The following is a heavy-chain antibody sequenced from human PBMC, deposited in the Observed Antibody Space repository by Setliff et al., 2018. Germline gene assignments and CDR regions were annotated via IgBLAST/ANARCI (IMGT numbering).Heavy chain of an antibody. V-gene: IGHV3-21*01. D-gene: IGHD5-18*01. Sequence: LRLSCAASGFTFSSYSMNWVRQAPGKGLEWVSSISSSSSYIYYADSVKGRFTISRDNAKNSLYLQMNSLRAEDTAVYYCARASRSYGLPLDYWGQGTLVTVSS. CDR2: ISSSSSYI. CDR3: ARASRSYGLPLDY. J-gene: IGHJ4*02. CDR1: GFTFSSYS.